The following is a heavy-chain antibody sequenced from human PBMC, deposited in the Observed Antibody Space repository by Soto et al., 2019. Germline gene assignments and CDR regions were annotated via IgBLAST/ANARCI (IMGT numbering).Heavy chain of an antibody. J-gene: IGHJ4*02. CDR2: INGDGSYT. CDR1: GFTFSSYA. Sequence: EVQLLESGGGLVQPGGSLRLSCAASGFTFSSYAMTWVRQAPGKGLEWVSAINGDGSYTVYADSVKGRFTISRDNSKKPLHPQMSSRGPDDPAVYYCAKAPPPSGDSPDSWGQGPLVTVSS. CDR3: AKAPPPSGDSPDS. D-gene: IGHD4-17*01. V-gene: IGHV3-23*01.